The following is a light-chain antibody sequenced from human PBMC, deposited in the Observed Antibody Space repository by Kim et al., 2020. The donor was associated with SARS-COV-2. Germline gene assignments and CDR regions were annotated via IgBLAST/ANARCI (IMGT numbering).Light chain of an antibody. CDR1: GSDVGGYNY. J-gene: IGLJ2*01. CDR2: DVS. CDR3: SSYTSSSTVV. V-gene: IGLV2-14*03. Sequence: GQSITISCTGTGSDVGGYNYVSWYQQHPGKAPRRMIYDVSNRPSGVSNRFSGSKSGNTASLTISGLQAEDEADYYCSSYTSSSTVVFGGGTQLTVL.